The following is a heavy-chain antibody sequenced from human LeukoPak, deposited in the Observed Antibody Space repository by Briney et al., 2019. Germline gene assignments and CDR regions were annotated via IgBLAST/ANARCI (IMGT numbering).Heavy chain of an antibody. Sequence: PGGSLRLSCAASGFTFSNYAMNWVRQAPGKGLEWVSTITGSGGSTYYADSVKSRFTISRDNSKNTLYLQMSSLRAEDTAVYYCAKVGIDSGSSKPNDYWGQGTLVTVSS. D-gene: IGHD1-26*01. V-gene: IGHV3-23*01. CDR2: ITGSGGST. CDR3: AKVGIDSGSSKPNDY. CDR1: GFTFSNYA. J-gene: IGHJ4*02.